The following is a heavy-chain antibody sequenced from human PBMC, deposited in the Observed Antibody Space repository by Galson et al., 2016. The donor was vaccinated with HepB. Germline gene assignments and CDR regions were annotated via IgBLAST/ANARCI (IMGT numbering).Heavy chain of an antibody. CDR3: ALYYYDSSGFVEYFQH. V-gene: IGHV3-7*03. CDR2: IKPDGSEK. D-gene: IGHD3-22*01. J-gene: IGHJ1*01. Sequence: APGKGLAWVANIKPDGSEKYYVDSLKGRFTISRDNAKKSLYLQMNSLRAEDTAVYYCALYYYDSSGFVEYFQHWGQGTRVTVSS.